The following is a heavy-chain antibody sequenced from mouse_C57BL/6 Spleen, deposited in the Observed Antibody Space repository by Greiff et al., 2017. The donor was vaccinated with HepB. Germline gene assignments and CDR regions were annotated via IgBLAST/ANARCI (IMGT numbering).Heavy chain of an antibody. CDR3: ARDGTTADYYAMDY. J-gene: IGHJ4*01. CDR2: ISDGGSYT. CDR1: GFTFSSYA. D-gene: IGHD1-2*01. V-gene: IGHV5-4*01. Sequence: EVQLQESGGGLVKPGGSLKLSCAASGFTFSSYAMSWVRQTPEKRLEWVATISDGGSYTYYPDNVKGRFTISRDNAKNNLYLQMSHLKSEDTAMYYCARDGTTADYYAMDYWGQGTSVTVSS.